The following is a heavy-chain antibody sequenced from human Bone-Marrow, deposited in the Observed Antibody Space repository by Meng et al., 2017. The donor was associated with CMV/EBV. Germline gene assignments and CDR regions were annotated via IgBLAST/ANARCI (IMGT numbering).Heavy chain of an antibody. J-gene: IGHJ4*02. CDR3: ARAYSGSYYGYY. D-gene: IGHD1-26*01. CDR2: IWYDGSNK. Sequence: SCAASGFAFSSYGMHWVRQAPGKGLEWVAVIWYDGSNKYYADSVKGRFTISRDNSKNTLYLQMNSLRAEDTAVYYCARAYSGSYYGYYWGQGTLVTVSS. CDR1: GFAFSSYG. V-gene: IGHV3-33*01.